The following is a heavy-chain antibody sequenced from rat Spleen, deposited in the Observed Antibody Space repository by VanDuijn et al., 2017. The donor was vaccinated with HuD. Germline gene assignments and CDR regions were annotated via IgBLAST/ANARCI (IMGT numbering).Heavy chain of an antibody. J-gene: IGHJ2*01. CDR3: ARHDDGGYAYFDY. D-gene: IGHD1-11*01. CDR2: IRSNSGTI. Sequence: EVQLVESGGGLFQPGRSLKLSCVASGFTFSDYGMNWIRQAPGKGLEWVAYIRSNSGTIHYADTVKGRFTISRDNAKNTLYLQLSSLRSEDTALYFCARHDDGGYAYFDYWGQGLMVTVSS. CDR1: GFTFSDYG. V-gene: IGHV5-34*01.